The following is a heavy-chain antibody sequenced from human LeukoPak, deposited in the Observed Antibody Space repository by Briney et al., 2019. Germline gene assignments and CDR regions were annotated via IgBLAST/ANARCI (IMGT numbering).Heavy chain of an antibody. CDR1: GFTFNNYG. CDR3: AKARETTASGTFDF. D-gene: IGHD6-13*01. CDR2: ISDDGRNK. Sequence: GGSLRLSCAASGFTFNNYGKHYVRQAPGKGLEWVAVISDDGRNKNYADSVKGRFTISRDSSNNTLYPQMNSLRAEDNGVYFCAKARETTASGTFDFRGQGTLVTVSS. V-gene: IGHV3-30*18. J-gene: IGHJ4*02.